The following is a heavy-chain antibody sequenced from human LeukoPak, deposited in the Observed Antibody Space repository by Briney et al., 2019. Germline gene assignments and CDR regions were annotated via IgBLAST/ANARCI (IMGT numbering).Heavy chain of an antibody. Sequence: PGRSLRLSCAASGFTFSSYGMHWVRQAPGKGLEWVAVISYDGSNKYYADSVKGRFTISRDNSKNTLYLQMNSLRAEDTAVYCCAKGGIAAIFDDWDQGTLVTVSS. J-gene: IGHJ4*02. CDR3: AKGGIAAIFDD. CDR1: GFTFSSYG. CDR2: ISYDGSNK. D-gene: IGHD2-2*02. V-gene: IGHV3-30*18.